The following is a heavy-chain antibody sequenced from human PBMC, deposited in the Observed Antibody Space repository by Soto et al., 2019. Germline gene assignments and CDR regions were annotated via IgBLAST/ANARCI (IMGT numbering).Heavy chain of an antibody. CDR1: GGTFNTFA. CDR3: ARQTVSSGWHYGNWFDP. D-gene: IGHD6-19*01. CDR2: IIPIFNTA. J-gene: IGHJ5*02. V-gene: IGHV1-69*06. Sequence: QEQLVQSGAEVKKPGSSVKVSCKVSGGTFNTFAISWVRQAPGQGLEWMGGIIPIFNTAKYAQKFQGRVTITADKSKSTVNMELSSLRSEDTAVYYCARQTVSSGWHYGNWFDPWGQGTLVTVSS.